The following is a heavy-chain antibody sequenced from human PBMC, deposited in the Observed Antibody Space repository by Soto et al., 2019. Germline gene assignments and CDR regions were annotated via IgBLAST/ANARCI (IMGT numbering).Heavy chain of an antibody. D-gene: IGHD6-13*01. CDR3: ARDPTGIAAAVPFDY. Sequence: SETLSLTCTVSGGSISSSSYYWGWIRQPPGKGLEWIGSIYYSGSTYYNPSLKSRVTISVDTSKNQFSLKLSSVTAADTAVYYCARDPTGIAAAVPFDYWGQGTLVTVSS. V-gene: IGHV4-39*07. J-gene: IGHJ4*02. CDR1: GGSISSSSYY. CDR2: IYYSGST.